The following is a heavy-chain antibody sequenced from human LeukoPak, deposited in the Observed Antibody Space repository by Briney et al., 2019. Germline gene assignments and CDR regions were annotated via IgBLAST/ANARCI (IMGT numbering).Heavy chain of an antibody. D-gene: IGHD6-19*01. CDR2: ISYDGSNK. CDR3: ARGRAVAGTAFDY. CDR1: GFTFSSYA. V-gene: IGHV3-30-3*01. J-gene: IGHJ4*02. Sequence: PGGSLRLSCAASGFTFSSYAMHWVRQAPGKGLEWVAVISYDGSNKYYADSVKGRFTISRDNSKNTLYLQMNSLRAEDTAVYYCARGRAVAGTAFDYWGQGTLVTVSS.